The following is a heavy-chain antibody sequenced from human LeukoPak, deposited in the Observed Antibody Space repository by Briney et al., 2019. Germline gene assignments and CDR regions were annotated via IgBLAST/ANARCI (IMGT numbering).Heavy chain of an antibody. CDR3: ARDLGLPSVRGVIMHWFDP. CDR2: IDYSGST. CDR1: GGSISSYY. D-gene: IGHD3-10*02. V-gene: IGHV4-59*01. J-gene: IGHJ5*02. Sequence: SETLSLTCTVSGGSISSYYWSWIRQPPGKGLEWIGYIDYSGSTNYNPSLKSRVTISVDTSKNQFSLKLSSVTAADTAVYYCARDLGLPSVRGVIMHWFDPWGQGTLVTVPS.